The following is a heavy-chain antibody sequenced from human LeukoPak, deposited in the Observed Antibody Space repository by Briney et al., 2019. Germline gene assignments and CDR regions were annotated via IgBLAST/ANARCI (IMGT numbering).Heavy chain of an antibody. CDR2: INGNGVT. CDR3: VRDELRTTYRFSWDP. J-gene: IGHJ5*02. CDR1: GGSIGFYF. Sequence: SETLSLTCTVSGGSIGFYFWSWIRQSAGKGLEWIGRINGNGVTNYNPPLKSRVTMSVDTSKSQFSLNLRSVIAADSSVYYCVRDELRTTYRFSWDPWGQGILVTV. D-gene: IGHD3-16*02. V-gene: IGHV4-4*07.